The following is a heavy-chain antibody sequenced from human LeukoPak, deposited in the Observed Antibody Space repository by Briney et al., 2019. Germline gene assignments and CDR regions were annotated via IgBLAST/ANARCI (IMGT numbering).Heavy chain of an antibody. D-gene: IGHD3-10*01. J-gene: IGHJ4*02. CDR1: GFTFRSYA. CDR2: ITAGGDT. V-gene: IGHV3-23*01. CDR3: ASGSTPGNGSYFAS. Sequence: GGSLRLSCAASGFTFRSYAMGWVRQAPGKGLDWVSSITAGGDTFYADSVKGRFTISRDNSRDTLSLQMNSLRAEDTDIYYCASGSTPGNGSYFASWGKGPRVTAS.